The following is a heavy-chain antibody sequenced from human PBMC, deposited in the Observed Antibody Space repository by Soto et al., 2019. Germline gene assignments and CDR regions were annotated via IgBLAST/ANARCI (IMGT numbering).Heavy chain of an antibody. V-gene: IGHV4-59*01. Sequence: PSETLSLTCTVFGGSISSYYWSWIRQPPGKGLEWIGYIYYSGSTNYNPSLKSRVTISVDTSKNQFSLKLSSVTAADTAVYYCARMAARPDFRYYYYGMDVWGQGTTVTVSS. J-gene: IGHJ6*02. CDR3: ARMAARPDFRYYYYGMDV. CDR1: GGSISSYY. D-gene: IGHD6-6*01. CDR2: IYYSGST.